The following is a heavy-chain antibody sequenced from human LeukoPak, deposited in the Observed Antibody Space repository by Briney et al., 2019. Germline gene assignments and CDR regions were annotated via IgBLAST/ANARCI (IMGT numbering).Heavy chain of an antibody. J-gene: IGHJ4*02. CDR3: AREGSIFGVVIDY. Sequence: PSETLSLTCAVYGGSFSGYYWSWIRQPPGKGLEWIGEINHSGSTNYNPSLKSRVTISVDTSKNQFSLKLSSVTAADTAVYYCAREGSIFGVVIDYWGQGTLVTVSS. D-gene: IGHD3-3*01. CDR1: GGSFSGYY. CDR2: INHSGST. V-gene: IGHV4-34*01.